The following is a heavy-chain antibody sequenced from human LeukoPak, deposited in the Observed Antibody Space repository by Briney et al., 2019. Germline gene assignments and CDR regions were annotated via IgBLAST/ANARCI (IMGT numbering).Heavy chain of an antibody. D-gene: IGHD3-22*01. CDR2: INWNGGST. Sequence: GGSLRLSCAASGFTFDDYGMSWVRQAPGKGLEWVSGINWNGGSTGYADSVKGRSTISRDNAKNSLYLQMNSLRAEDTALYYCAKGTYYYDGSGYYYGEFDYWGQGTLVTVSS. CDR3: AKGTYYYDGSGYYYGEFDY. J-gene: IGHJ4*02. CDR1: GFTFDDYG. V-gene: IGHV3-20*04.